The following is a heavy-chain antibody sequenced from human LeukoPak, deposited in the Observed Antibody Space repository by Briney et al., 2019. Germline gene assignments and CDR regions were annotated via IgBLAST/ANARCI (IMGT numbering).Heavy chain of an antibody. CDR3: ARDVISRQMITLGLGF. J-gene: IGHJ4*02. V-gene: IGHV3-23*01. CDR2: ISDSGGTT. D-gene: IGHD1-20*01. CDR1: GFTFSNYG. Sequence: GGTLRLSCAASGFTFSNYGMSWVRQAPGKGLEWVSIISDSGGTTYYADSVKGRFTISRDTSNKTAYLEMNSLRVDDTAVYYCARDVISRQMITLGLGFWGQGTLVTVSS.